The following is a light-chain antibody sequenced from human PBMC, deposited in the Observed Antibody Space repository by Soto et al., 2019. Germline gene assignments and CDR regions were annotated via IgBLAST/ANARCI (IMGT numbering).Light chain of an antibody. CDR3: QQYNSYSIT. Sequence: IHMTHSPATLALSVLDRVSITWRASQSISSWLAWYQQKPGKAPKLLIYKASSLESGVPSRFSGSGSGTEFTLTISSLQPDDFATYYCQQYNSYSITFGQGTRLEIK. J-gene: IGKJ5*01. CDR2: KAS. V-gene: IGKV1-5*03. CDR1: QSISSW.